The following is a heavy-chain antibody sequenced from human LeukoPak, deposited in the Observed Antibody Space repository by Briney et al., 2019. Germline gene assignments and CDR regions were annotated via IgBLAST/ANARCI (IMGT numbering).Heavy chain of an antibody. CDR1: GFTFSSYG. V-gene: IGHV3-30*03. D-gene: IGHD3-9*01. J-gene: IGHJ6*02. CDR2: ISYDGSNK. Sequence: GGSLRLSCATSGFTFSSYGMHWVRQAPGKGLEWVAVISYDGSNKYYADSVKGRFTISRDNSKNTLYLQMNSLRAEDTAVYYCARAPRYFDWLLSDYYYGMDVWGQGTTVTVSS. CDR3: ARAPRYFDWLLSDYYYGMDV.